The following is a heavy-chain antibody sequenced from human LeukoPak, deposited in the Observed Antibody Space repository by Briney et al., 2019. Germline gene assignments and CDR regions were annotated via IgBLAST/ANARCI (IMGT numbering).Heavy chain of an antibody. CDR3: AGTMKLGDGSGTYFAFDY. CDR2: IYYRGTT. V-gene: IGHV4-59*08. Sequence: SETLSLTCTVSGVSISTYYWSWLRQPPGKGLEWIGIIYYRGTTNYNPSLKSRVTISVDTSKNQFSLKLRSVTAADTAVYYCAGTMKLGDGSGTYFAFDYWGQGTLVTVSS. CDR1: GVSISTYY. D-gene: IGHD3-10*01. J-gene: IGHJ4*02.